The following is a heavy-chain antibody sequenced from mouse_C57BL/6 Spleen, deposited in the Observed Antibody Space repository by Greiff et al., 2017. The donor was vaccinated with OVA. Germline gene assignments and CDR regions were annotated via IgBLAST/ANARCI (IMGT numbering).Heavy chain of an antibody. Sequence: QVQLQQPGTELVKPGASVKLSCKASGYTLTSYWMHWVKQRPGQGLEWIGNINPSNGGTNYNEKFKSKATLTVDKSSSTAYMQLSSLTSEDSAVYYCARQALTGYAMDYWGQGTSVTVSS. CDR2: INPSNGGT. V-gene: IGHV1-53*01. J-gene: IGHJ4*01. CDR1: GYTLTSYW. CDR3: ARQALTGYAMDY. D-gene: IGHD4-1*01.